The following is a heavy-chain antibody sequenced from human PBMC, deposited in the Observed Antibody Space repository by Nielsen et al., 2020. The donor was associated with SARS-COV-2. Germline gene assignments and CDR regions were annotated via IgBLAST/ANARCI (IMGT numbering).Heavy chain of an antibody. Sequence: GESLKISCAASGFIVSSNYMSWVRQAPGKGLEWVAVMYSDGSTNYADSLKGRFTISRDNAKNSLYLQMDSLRAEDTAFYYCARSGHCNGGICYFTEYFQDWGQGTLVTVSS. CDR3: ARSGHCNGGICYFTEYFQD. D-gene: IGHD2-8*02. J-gene: IGHJ1*01. CDR2: MYSDGST. V-gene: IGHV3-53*01. CDR1: GFIVSSNY.